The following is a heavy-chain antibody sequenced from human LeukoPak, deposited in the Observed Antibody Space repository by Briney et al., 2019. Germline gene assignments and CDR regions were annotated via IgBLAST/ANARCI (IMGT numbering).Heavy chain of an antibody. J-gene: IGHJ6*02. CDR2: INPDSGDT. Sequence: ASVKVSCKAPGYTFTDYYMHWVRQAPGQGLEWMGWINPDSGDTNSAQKFQGRVTMTRDTSINTVYMEVTGLRSDDTAVYYCATLPPWFGELWNHYYYGMDVWGQGTTVTVSS. CDR3: ATLPPWFGELWNHYYYGMDV. D-gene: IGHD3-10*01. CDR1: GYTFTDYY. V-gene: IGHV1-2*02.